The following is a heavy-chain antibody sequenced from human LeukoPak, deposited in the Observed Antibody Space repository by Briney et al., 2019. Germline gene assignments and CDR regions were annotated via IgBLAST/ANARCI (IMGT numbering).Heavy chain of an antibody. D-gene: IGHD3-22*01. V-gene: IGHV3-7*01. CDR3: ARVGSYYDSDY. CDR2: INQDGSEK. Sequence: PGGSLRLSCAVSGFTFSTYWMTWVRQAPGKGLEWVANINQDGSEKYFVDSAKGRFTISRDNAQNSLYLQMSSLRAEDTAVYYCARVGSYYDSDYWGQGTLVTVSS. CDR1: GFTFSTYW. J-gene: IGHJ4*02.